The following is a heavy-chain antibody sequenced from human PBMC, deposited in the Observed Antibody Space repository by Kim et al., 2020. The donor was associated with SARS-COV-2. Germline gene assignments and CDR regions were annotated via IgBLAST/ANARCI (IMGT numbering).Heavy chain of an antibody. J-gene: IGHJ4*02. CDR2: INTNTGNP. Sequence: ASVKVSCKASGYTFTSYAMNWVRQAPGQGLEWMGWINTNTGNPTYAQGFTGRFVFSLDTSVSTAYLQISSLKAEDTAVYYCASFYDSSGYYYTAFDYWGQGTLVTVSS. D-gene: IGHD3-22*01. CDR1: GYTFTSYA. V-gene: IGHV7-4-1*02. CDR3: ASFYDSSGYYYTAFDY.